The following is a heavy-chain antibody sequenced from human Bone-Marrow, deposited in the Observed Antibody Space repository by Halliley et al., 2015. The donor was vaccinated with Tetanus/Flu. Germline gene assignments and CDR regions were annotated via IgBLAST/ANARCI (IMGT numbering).Heavy chain of an antibody. D-gene: IGHD3-9*01. CDR3: AKDRPSFILPENFYYYGMAV. CDR2: GYST. J-gene: IGHJ6*02. Sequence: GYSTDYVDPVKGRFTISRDNSKNSLYLQMNSLRTEDTALYYFAKDRPSFILPENFYYYGMAVWGQGTTVTVSS. V-gene: IGHV3-43*01.